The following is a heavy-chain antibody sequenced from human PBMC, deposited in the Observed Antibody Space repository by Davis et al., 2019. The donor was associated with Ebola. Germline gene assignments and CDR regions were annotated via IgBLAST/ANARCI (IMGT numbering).Heavy chain of an antibody. D-gene: IGHD7-27*01. CDR2: INHSGST. CDR1: AGSFSGYY. V-gene: IGHV4-34*01. J-gene: IGHJ5*02. CDR3: ARRPLGGNWFDP. Sequence: SETLSLTCAVYAGSFSGYYWSWIRQPPGKGLEWIGEINHSGSTNYNPSLKSRVTISVDTSKNQFSLKLSSVTAADTAVYYCARRPLGGNWFDPWGQGTLVTVSS.